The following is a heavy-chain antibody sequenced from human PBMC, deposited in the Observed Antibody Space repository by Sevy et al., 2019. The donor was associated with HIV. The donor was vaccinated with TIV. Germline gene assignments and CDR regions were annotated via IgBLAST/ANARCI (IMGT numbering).Heavy chain of an antibody. CDR2: INQDGSVK. CDR1: GFPFSNYW. J-gene: IGHJ4*02. CDR3: ARGGRSSSSWYYFDH. D-gene: IGHD3-3*01. V-gene: IGHV3-7*01. Sequence: GGSLRLSCVASGFPFSNYWMSWVRQAPGKGLEWVANINQDGSVKFYVDSVKGRFTVSRDNAKNSVYLQVSTLRAEDTAVYYCARGGRSSSSWYYFDHWGQGTLVTVSS.